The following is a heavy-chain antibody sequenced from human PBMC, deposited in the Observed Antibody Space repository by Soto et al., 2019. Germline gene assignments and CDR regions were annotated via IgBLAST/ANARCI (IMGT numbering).Heavy chain of an antibody. Sequence: GGSLRLSCAASGFTFTRYSMNWVRQAPGKGLEWVSSISSTTNYIYYGDSMKGRFTISRDNAKNSLYLEANSLRAEDTAVYYCARESEDLTSNFDYWGQGTLVTVSS. CDR3: ARESEDLTSNFDY. CDR1: GFTFTRYS. J-gene: IGHJ4*02. V-gene: IGHV3-21*06. CDR2: ISSTTNYI.